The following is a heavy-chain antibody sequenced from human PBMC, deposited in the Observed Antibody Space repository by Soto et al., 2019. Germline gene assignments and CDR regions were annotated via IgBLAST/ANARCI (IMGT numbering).Heavy chain of an antibody. CDR1: GFTFTSSA. D-gene: IGHD3-10*01. CDR2: IVVGSGNT. CDR3: ARAAFGSSGTYT. Sequence: SVKVCCKASGFTFTSSAMQWVRQARGQRLEWIGWIVVGSGNTNYAQKFQERVTITRDMSTSTAYMELSSLRSEDTAVYYCARAAFGSSGTYTWGQGTLVTVSS. J-gene: IGHJ5*02. V-gene: IGHV1-58*02.